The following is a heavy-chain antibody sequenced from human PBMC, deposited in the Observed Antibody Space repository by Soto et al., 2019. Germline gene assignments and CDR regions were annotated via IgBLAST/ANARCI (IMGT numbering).Heavy chain of an antibody. CDR3: AQLERRRGGFDP. CDR1: GYTFTSYD. J-gene: IGHJ5*02. V-gene: IGHV1-8*01. Sequence: GASVKFSCKASGYTFTSYDINWVRQATGQGLEWMGWMNPNSGNTGYAQKFQGRVTMTRNTSISTAYMELSSLRSEDTAVYYCAQLERRRGGFDPWGQGTLVTVSS. CDR2: MNPNSGNT. D-gene: IGHD1-1*01.